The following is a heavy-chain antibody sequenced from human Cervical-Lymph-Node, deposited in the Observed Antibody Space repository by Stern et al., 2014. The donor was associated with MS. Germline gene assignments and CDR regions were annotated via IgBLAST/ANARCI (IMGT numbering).Heavy chain of an antibody. CDR1: GGSISSSSYY. J-gene: IGHJ4*02. CDR3: ARHLEWFGGY. V-gene: IGHV4-39*01. CDR2: IYYGGRT. Sequence: MQLVESGPGLVKPSETLSLTCTVSGGSISSSSYYWGWIRQPPGKGLVWIGRIYYGGRTYYNPSPKMRVPIPVDTSKHQFSLKLTSLTAADTAVYYCARHLEWFGGYWGQGTLVTVSS. D-gene: IGHD3-10*01.